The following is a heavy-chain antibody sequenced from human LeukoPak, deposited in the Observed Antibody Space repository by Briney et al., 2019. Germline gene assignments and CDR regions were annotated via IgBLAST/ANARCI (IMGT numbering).Heavy chain of an antibody. Sequence: GGSLRLSCAASGFTFSSYNMNWVRQAPGKGLEWVSAISGSGGSTYYADSVKGRFTISRDNSKNTLYLQMNSLRAEDTAVYYCAKVRDYYDSSGYYYDNYFDYWGQGTLVTVSS. CDR1: GFTFSSYN. V-gene: IGHV3-23*01. J-gene: IGHJ4*02. D-gene: IGHD3-22*01. CDR3: AKVRDYYDSSGYYYDNYFDY. CDR2: ISGSGGST.